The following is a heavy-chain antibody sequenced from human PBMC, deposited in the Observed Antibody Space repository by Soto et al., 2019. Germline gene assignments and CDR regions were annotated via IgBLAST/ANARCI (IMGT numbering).Heavy chain of an antibody. D-gene: IGHD2-2*02. CDR3: ARDGCSSTSCYTRYGYSSYYYGMDV. V-gene: IGHV1-69*06. Sequence: SVKVSCKASGGTFSSYAISWVRQAPGQGLEWMGGIIPIFGTANYAQKFQGRVTITADKSTSTAYMELSSPRSEDTAVYYCARDGCSSTSCYTRYGYSSYYYGMDVWGQGTTVTVSS. CDR2: IIPIFGTA. CDR1: GGTFSSYA. J-gene: IGHJ6*02.